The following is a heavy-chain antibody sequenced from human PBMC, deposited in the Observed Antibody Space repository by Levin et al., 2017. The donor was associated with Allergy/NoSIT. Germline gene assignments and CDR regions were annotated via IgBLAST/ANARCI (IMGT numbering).Heavy chain of an antibody. Sequence: SETLSLTCTVSGGSISSGDYYWNWLRQHPGKGLEWIGYIYSGGDTHYKSSFQSRVTISLDTSQNQLSLELNSVTAADTALYYCALGRAKCGGDCYYSGSVVDYWGQGTLVTVSS. J-gene: IGHJ4*02. V-gene: IGHV4-31*03. CDR2: IYSGGDT. CDR1: GGSISSGDYY. D-gene: IGHD2-21*02. CDR3: ALGRAKCGGDCYYSGSVVDY.